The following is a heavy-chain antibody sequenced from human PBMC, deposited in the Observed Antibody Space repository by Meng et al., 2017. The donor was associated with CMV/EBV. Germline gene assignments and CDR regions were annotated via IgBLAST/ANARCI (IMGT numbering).Heavy chain of an antibody. CDR3: ARVSEGSSGYYFDY. Sequence: DPGGSVSSSNWWSWVRQPPGKGLEWIGEIYHNGSTNYNPSLQSRVTISVDKSKNQFSLKLSSVTAADTAVYYCARVSEGSSGYYFDYWGQGTLVTVSS. CDR2: IYHNGST. D-gene: IGHD3-22*01. J-gene: IGHJ4*02. V-gene: IGHV4-4*02. CDR1: GGSVSSSNW.